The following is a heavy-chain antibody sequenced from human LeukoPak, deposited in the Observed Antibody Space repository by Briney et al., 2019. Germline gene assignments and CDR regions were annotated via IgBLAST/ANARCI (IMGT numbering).Heavy chain of an antibody. CDR2: ISGSGGST. D-gene: IGHD3-22*01. Sequence: GGSLRLSCAASGFTFSSYAMSWVRQAPGKGLEWVSAISGSGGSTYYADSVKGRFTISRDNSKNTLYLQMNSLRAEDTAVYYCAKAPYHYDSSGYYLGFDYWGQGTLVTVSS. CDR3: AKAPYHYDSSGYYLGFDY. J-gene: IGHJ4*02. V-gene: IGHV3-23*01. CDR1: GFTFSSYA.